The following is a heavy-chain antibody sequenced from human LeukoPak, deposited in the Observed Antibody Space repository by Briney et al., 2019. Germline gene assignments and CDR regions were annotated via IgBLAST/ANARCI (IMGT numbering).Heavy chain of an antibody. CDR3: ARDRDLEPAIDAFDI. CDR1: GFTFSSYG. V-gene: IGHV3-33*01. D-gene: IGHD1-1*01. CDR2: IWYDGSNK. Sequence: GRSLRLSCAASGFTFSSYGMHWVRQAPGKGLEWVADIWYDGSNKYYADCVKVRFTISIDNSKNTLYLQMNSLRDEDMAVYYCARDRDLEPAIDAFDIWGQGTMVTVSS. J-gene: IGHJ3*02.